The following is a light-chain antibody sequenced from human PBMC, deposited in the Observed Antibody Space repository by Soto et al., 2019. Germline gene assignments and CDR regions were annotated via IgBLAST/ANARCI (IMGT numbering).Light chain of an antibody. Sequence: QSALTQPPSASGTPGQSLTISCAGSSSNIGSHYVYWYQHLPGTAPKLLIFRDGQRPSGVPDRFFGSKSGTSAFLAISGLRSEDEAHYYCAVWDASLTGWVFGGGTQLTVL. J-gene: IGLJ3*02. CDR2: RDG. CDR3: AVWDASLTGWV. CDR1: SSNIGSHY. V-gene: IGLV1-47*01.